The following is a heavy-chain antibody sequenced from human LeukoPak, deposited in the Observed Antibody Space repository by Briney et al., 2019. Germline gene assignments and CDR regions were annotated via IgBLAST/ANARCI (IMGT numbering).Heavy chain of an antibody. Sequence: ASVTVSCMPSVYTFTNYGISWVRQAPGQGLEWMGWISAYNGKIDYAEHLQGRVTMTTDTSTSSAYLELRSLRSDDTAVYYCARDEQDFWAGVGVYMDVWGKGTTVTVSS. CDR2: ISAYNGKI. V-gene: IGHV1-18*01. CDR1: VYTFTNYG. D-gene: IGHD3-3*01. CDR3: ARDEQDFWAGVGVYMDV. J-gene: IGHJ6*03.